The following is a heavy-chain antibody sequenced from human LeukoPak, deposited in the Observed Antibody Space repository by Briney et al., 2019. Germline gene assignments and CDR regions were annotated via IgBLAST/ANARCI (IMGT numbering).Heavy chain of an antibody. CDR1: GFTFSSYA. CDR2: ISYDGSNK. D-gene: IGHD6-6*01. Sequence: GRSLRLSCAASGFTFSSYAMHWVRQAPGKGLEGVAVISYDGSNKYYANSVKRRFTISRDNSKNTLYLQMNSLRAEDTAVYYCSRDRYSSSAVANWFDPWGQGTLVTVSS. CDR3: SRDRYSSSAVANWFDP. J-gene: IGHJ5*02. V-gene: IGHV3-30*01.